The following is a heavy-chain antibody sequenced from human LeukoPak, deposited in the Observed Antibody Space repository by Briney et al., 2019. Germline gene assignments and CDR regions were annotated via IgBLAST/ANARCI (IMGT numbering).Heavy chain of an antibody. J-gene: IGHJ4*02. CDR1: GLTFSSYA. D-gene: IGHD4/OR15-4a*01. V-gene: IGHV3-23*01. Sequence: PGGSLRLSCAASGLTFSSYAMSWVRQAPGKGLEWVSAISDNGVNTYYADSVKGRFTISRDNSKNTLYLQMNSLRADDTAVYYCADLLTMVSLRDYWGQGTLVTVSS. CDR3: ADLLTMVSLRDY. CDR2: ISDNGVNT.